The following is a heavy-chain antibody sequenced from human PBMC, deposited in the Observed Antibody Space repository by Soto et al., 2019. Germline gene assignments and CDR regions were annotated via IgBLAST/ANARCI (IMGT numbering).Heavy chain of an antibody. Sequence: QVQLVESGGGVVQPGRSLRLSCAASGFTFSSYGMHWVRQAPGKGLEWVAVIWYDGSNKYYADSVKGRFTISRDNSKNTLYQQMNSLRAEDTAVYYCARDRGGYFDYWGQGTLVTVSS. J-gene: IGHJ4*02. V-gene: IGHV3-33*01. D-gene: IGHD3-10*01. CDR2: IWYDGSNK. CDR3: ARDRGGYFDY. CDR1: GFTFSSYG.